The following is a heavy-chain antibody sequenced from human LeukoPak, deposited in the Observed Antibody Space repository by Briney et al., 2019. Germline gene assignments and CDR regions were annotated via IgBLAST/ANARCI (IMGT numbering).Heavy chain of an antibody. V-gene: IGHV4-30-4*01. Sequence: PSETLSLTCTVSGGSISSDDYYWSWIRQPPGKGLEWVAYIYYSGSTYYNPSLKSRVTMSVDTSKNQFSLRLSSVTAADTAVYYCARAYSGTYVQVGYFDYWGQGTLVTVSS. CDR2: IYYSGST. J-gene: IGHJ4*02. CDR3: ARAYSGTYVQVGYFDY. D-gene: IGHD1-26*01. CDR1: GGSISSDDYY.